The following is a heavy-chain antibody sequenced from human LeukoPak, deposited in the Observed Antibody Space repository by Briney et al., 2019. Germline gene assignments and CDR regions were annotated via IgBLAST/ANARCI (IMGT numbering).Heavy chain of an antibody. V-gene: IGHV3-72*01. CDR3: VTRTFAAFNL. CDR1: GFTSSDQY. CDR2: TTDKAHSYTT. J-gene: IGHJ3*01. D-gene: IGHD1-14*01. Sequence: GGSLTLSCAASGFTSSDQYMDWVRQAPGKGLEWVGRTTDKAHSYTTQYAASVKGIFTISRDDSENPLYLQMNAVNTEETAVYYCVTRTFAAFNLWGQGTMVTVSS.